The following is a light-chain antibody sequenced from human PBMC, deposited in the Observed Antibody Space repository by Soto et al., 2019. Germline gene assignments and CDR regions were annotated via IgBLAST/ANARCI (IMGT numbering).Light chain of an antibody. V-gene: IGKV1-9*01. CDR2: AAS. CDR3: QQLNSYPLT. Sequence: DIQLTQSPSFLSASVGDRVTITCRASQGISSFLAWYQQKPGKAPKLLIYAASTLQSGVPSRFSGSGSGRDFTLTISSLQPEDFATYYCQQLNSYPLTFGGGTKVEIK. CDR1: QGISSF. J-gene: IGKJ4*01.